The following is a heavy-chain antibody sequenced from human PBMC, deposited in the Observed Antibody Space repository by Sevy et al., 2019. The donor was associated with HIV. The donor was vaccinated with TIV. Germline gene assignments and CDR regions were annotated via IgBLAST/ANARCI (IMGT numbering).Heavy chain of an antibody. Sequence: SETLSLTCTVSGGSISSGGYYWSWIRQHPGKGLEWIGYIYYSGSTYYNPSLKSRVTISVDTSKNQFSLKLSSVTAADTAVYYCARGGMYYYDSSGSYFDYRGQGTLVTVSS. CDR1: GGSISSGGYY. V-gene: IGHV4-31*03. CDR3: ARGGMYYYDSSGSYFDY. D-gene: IGHD3-22*01. CDR2: IYYSGST. J-gene: IGHJ4*02.